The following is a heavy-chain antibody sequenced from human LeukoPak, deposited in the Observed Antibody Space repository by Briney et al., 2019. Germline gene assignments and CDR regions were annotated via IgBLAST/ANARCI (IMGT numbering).Heavy chain of an antibody. D-gene: IGHD2/OR15-2a*01. J-gene: IGHJ4*02. CDR3: ARIYDGGH. Sequence: GGSLRLSCAASGFTFSTYEMNWVGQAPGKGLEWVSYISSGGSTIYYADSVKGRFTISRDNAKNSLYLQMNSLRAVDTAVYYCARIYDGGHWGQGTLVTVSS. V-gene: IGHV3-48*03. CDR1: GFTFSTYE. CDR2: ISSGGSTI.